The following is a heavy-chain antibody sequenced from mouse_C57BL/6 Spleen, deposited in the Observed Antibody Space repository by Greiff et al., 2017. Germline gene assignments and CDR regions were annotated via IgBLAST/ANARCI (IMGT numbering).Heavy chain of an antibody. CDR2: IRNKANGYTT. CDR1: GFTFTDYY. V-gene: IGHV7-3*01. Sequence: EVKLMESGGGLVQPGGSLSLSCAASGFTFTDYYMSWVRQPPGQALEWLGFIRNKANGYTTEYSASVKGRFTISRDNSQSILYLQMKALRAEDSATYYCARYRDDGSKRYYAMDYWGQGTSVTVSS. D-gene: IGHD1-1*01. J-gene: IGHJ4*01. CDR3: ARYRDDGSKRYYAMDY.